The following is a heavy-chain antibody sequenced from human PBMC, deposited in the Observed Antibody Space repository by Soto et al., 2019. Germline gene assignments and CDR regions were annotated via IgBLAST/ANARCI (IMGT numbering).Heavy chain of an antibody. CDR2: INPNTGNP. J-gene: IGHJ5*02. Sequence: QVQLVQSGSELKKPGASVKVSCKASGYTFTSYAMNWVRQAPGQGLEWMGWINPNTGNPTYAQGFTGRFVFSLDTSVSTAYLQICSLKAEDTAVYYGARERVYYEFWSGYYTQNWFDPWGQGTLVTVSS. CDR3: ARERVYYEFWSGYYTQNWFDP. D-gene: IGHD3-3*01. CDR1: GYTFTSYA. V-gene: IGHV7-4-1*01.